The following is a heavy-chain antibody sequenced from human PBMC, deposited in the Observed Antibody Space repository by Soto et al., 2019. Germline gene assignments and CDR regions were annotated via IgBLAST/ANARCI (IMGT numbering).Heavy chain of an antibody. D-gene: IGHD2-21*02. J-gene: IGHJ3*02. CDR2: ISSDGSNK. CDR3: ARYLVVVTATYAFDI. Sequence: QVQLVESGGGVVQPGRSLRLSCAASGFTFSSYAMHWVRQAPGKGLEWVAVISSDGSNKYYADSVKGRFTMSRDNSKNTLYLQMNSLRAEDTAVYYCARYLVVVTATYAFDIWGQGTMVTVSS. CDR1: GFTFSSYA. V-gene: IGHV3-30-3*01.